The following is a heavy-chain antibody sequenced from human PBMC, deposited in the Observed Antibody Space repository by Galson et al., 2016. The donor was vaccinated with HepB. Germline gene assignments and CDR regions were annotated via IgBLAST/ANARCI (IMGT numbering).Heavy chain of an antibody. CDR3: TSGLVRGVISF. J-gene: IGHJ4*02. CDR2: VYHNGNT. Sequence: SETLSLTCVVSGGSINSNAWWSWVRQPPGKGLEWIGEVYHNGNTNYNPSLKSRVTMSVDKSENKFSLNLTSVTAADTAVYHCTSGLVRGVISFWGQGFCVGVSS. CDR1: GGSINSNAW. V-gene: IGHV4-4*02. D-gene: IGHD3-10*01.